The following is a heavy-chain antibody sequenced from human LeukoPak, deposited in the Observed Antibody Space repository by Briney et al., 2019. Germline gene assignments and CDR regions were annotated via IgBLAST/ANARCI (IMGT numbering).Heavy chain of an antibody. CDR3: AKTRSRDYYYGIDV. D-gene: IGHD2-2*01. CDR1: GFTFSSYA. V-gene: IGHV3-30-3*02. J-gene: IGHJ6*02. Sequence: PGGSLRLSCAASGFTFSSYAMHWVRQAPGKGLEWVAVISYDGSNKYYADSVKGRFTISRDTSKNTLFLQMNSLRAEDTALYYCAKTRSRDYYYGIDVWGQGTTVTVSS. CDR2: ISYDGSNK.